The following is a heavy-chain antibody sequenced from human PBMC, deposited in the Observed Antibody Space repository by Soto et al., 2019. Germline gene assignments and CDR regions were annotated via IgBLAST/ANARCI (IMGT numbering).Heavy chain of an antibody. CDR2: IKRKTGAGTT. J-gene: IGHJ6*02. D-gene: IGHD3-22*01. CDR1: GFTFSNAW. Sequence: EVQLVESGVGLVKPGGSLRLSCAASGFTFSNAWMSWVRQAPGKGLEWVGRIKRKTGAGTTDYATPVKGRFTISTDESKNTLYLQMNTPKAEDTAVYYCPTGIGVVIPSGMDVWGHGATVSVS. CDR3: PTGIGVVIPSGMDV. V-gene: IGHV3-15*01.